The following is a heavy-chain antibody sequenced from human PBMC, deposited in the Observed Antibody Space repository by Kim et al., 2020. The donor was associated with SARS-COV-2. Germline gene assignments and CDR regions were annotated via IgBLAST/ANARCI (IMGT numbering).Heavy chain of an antibody. J-gene: IGHJ4*02. V-gene: IGHV4-59*01. CDR3: ARGGIAAAGTPDY. D-gene: IGHD6-13*01. CDR2: IYYSGST. CDR1: GGSISSYY. Sequence: SETLSLTCTVSGGSISSYYWSWIRQPPGKGLEWIGYIYYSGSTNYNPSLKSRVTISVDTSKNQFSLKLSSVTAADTAVYYCARGGIAAAGTPDYWGQGTL.